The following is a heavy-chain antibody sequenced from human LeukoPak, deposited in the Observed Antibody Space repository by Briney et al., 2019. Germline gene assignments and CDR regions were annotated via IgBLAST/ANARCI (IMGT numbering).Heavy chain of an antibody. Sequence: GASVKVSCKASGYTFTSYYIHWVRQAPGQGLEWMGIINPSGGSTSYAQKFQGRVTMTRDMSTSTVYMELSSLRSEDTAVYYCARDMVATITGAYYYYMDVWGKGTTVTVSS. CDR3: ARDMVATITGAYYYYMDV. CDR2: INPSGGST. J-gene: IGHJ6*03. CDR1: GYTFTSYY. V-gene: IGHV1-46*01. D-gene: IGHD5-24*01.